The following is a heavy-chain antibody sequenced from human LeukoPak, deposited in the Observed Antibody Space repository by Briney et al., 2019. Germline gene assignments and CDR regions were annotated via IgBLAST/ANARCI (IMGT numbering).Heavy chain of an antibody. J-gene: IGHJ3*01. CDR2: IYYSGTT. D-gene: IGHD1-26*01. CDR1: SASMSDFY. V-gene: IGHV4-59*12. Sequence: SETLSLTCTVSSASMSDFYWNWIRQSPGKGLEWLGYIYYSGTTNYNPSLKSRVTISIDTSKNQFSLRLDSVTAADTAVYYCAKTRSGTYYGDSFDVWGQGKLVIVSS. CDR3: AKTRSGTYYGDSFDV.